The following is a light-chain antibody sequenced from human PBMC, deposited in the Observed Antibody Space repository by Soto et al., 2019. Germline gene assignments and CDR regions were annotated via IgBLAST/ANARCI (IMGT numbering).Light chain of an antibody. V-gene: IGKV3-20*01. J-gene: IGKJ2*01. CDR1: HSVTGSY. CDR3: QQYGSSALYT. Sequence: EIVLTQSPGTLSLSPGERATLSCRASHSVTGSYLAWYQQKPGQAPRLLIYGASSRATDIPDRFSGSGSGTDFTLTISRLEPEDFAVYYCQQYGSSALYTFGQGTRLEFK. CDR2: GAS.